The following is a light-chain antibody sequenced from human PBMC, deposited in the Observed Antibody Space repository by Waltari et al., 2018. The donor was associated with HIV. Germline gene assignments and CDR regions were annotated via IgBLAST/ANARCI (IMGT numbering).Light chain of an antibody. J-gene: IGLJ2*01. CDR3: QSVDSYDTTMI. Sequence: SYELTQSPSVSVSPGQTARITCPGPALSQEYVYRYQHKSGQAPVLVMYKDNERPSGIPERFSGSSSGTTVTLTISGVQAEDEADYYCQSVDSYDTTMIFGGGTKLFVL. CDR2: KDN. CDR1: ALSQEY. V-gene: IGLV3-25*03.